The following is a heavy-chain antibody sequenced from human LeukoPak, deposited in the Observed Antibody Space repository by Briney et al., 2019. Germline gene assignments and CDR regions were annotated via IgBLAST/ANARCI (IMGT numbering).Heavy chain of an antibody. J-gene: IGHJ6*03. CDR1: GFTFSSYS. D-gene: IGHD6-6*01. Sequence: PGGSLRLSCAASGFTFSSYSMNWVRQAPGKRLEWVSSISSSSSYIYYADSVKGRFTISRDNAKNSLYLQMNSLRAEDTAVYYCARDSSAQVYYYYYYMDVWGKGTTVTVSS. V-gene: IGHV3-21*06. CDR3: ARDSSAQVYYYYYYMDV. CDR2: ISSSSSYI.